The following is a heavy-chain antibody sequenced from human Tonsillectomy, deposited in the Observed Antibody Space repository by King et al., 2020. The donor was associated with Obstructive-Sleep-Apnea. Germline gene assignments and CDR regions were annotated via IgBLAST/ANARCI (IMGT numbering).Heavy chain of an antibody. CDR3: ARDRGLVGPSDV. D-gene: IGHD1-26*01. CDR2: ISGSQTFI. CDR1: GFSFRSYA. J-gene: IGHJ6*02. V-gene: IGHV3-21*06. Sequence: EVQLVVSGGGLVKPGGSLRLSCEGSGFSFRSYAMNWVRQAPGKGLEWGSSISGSQTFIYYADSVKGRFTISKNNASNSLYLQMDSLRVEDTGVYYCARDRGLVGPSDVWGQGTTVTVSS.